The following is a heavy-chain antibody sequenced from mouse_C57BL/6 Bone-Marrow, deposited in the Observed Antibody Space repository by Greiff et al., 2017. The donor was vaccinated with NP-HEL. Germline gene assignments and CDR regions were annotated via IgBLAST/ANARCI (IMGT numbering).Heavy chain of an antibody. CDR1: GYAFSSSW. J-gene: IGHJ3*01. D-gene: IGHD1-1*01. Sequence: QVHVKQSGPELVKPGASVKISCKASGYAFSSSWMNWVKQRPGKGLEWIGRIYPGDGDTNYNGKFKGKATLTADKSSSTAYMQLSSLTSEDSAVYFCARNYGSSHPAWFAYWGQGTLVTVSA. CDR2: IYPGDGDT. V-gene: IGHV1-82*01. CDR3: ARNYGSSHPAWFAY.